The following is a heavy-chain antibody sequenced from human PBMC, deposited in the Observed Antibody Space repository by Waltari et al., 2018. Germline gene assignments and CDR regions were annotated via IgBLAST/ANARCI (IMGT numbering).Heavy chain of an antibody. CDR1: GYTFTSYD. D-gene: IGHD6-13*01. V-gene: IGHV1-8*01. CDR2: RNPNSGNT. CDR3: ARGLTIAAKEGY. Sequence: QVQLVQSGAEVKKPGASVKVSCKASGYTFTSYDINWVRQATGQGLEWMGWRNPNSGNTGYTQKCQGRVTMTSNTSRSTAYMELSSLRSEDTAVYYCARGLTIAAKEGYWGQGTLVTVSS. J-gene: IGHJ4*02.